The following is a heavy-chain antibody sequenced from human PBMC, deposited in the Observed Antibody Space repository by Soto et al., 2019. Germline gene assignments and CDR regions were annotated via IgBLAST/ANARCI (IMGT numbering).Heavy chain of an antibody. CDR1: GGSIISTNW. CDR2: IHHSGCT. CDR3: GGRGFAGCSRVAFEY. Sequence: QVQLQESGPGLVKPSGTLSLTCAVSGGSIISTNWWTWVRHPPGKGLEWIGEIHHSGCTNFNPSLGGRVTKSGAQWGNLVSLKVTLVTPAETALFFWGGRGFAGCSRVAFEYRGPGDIG. V-gene: IGHV4-4*02. J-gene: IGHJ3*02. D-gene: IGHD3-9*01.